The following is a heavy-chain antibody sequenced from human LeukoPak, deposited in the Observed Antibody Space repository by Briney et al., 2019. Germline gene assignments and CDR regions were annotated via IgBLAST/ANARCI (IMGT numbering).Heavy chain of an antibody. J-gene: IGHJ4*02. CDR2: IYYSGST. D-gene: IGHD2-2*01. Sequence: SETLSLTCTVSGGSISSSSYYWGWIRQPPGKGLEWIGSIYYSGSTYYNPSLKSRVTISVDTSKNQFSLKLSSVTAADTAVYYCASSLPAATWVDYWGQGTLVTVSS. CDR1: GGSISSSSYY. V-gene: IGHV4-39*07. CDR3: ASSLPAATWVDY.